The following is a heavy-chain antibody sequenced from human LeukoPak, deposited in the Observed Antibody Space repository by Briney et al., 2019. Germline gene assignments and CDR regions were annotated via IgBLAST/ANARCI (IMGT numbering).Heavy chain of an antibody. CDR1: GGSISSYY. V-gene: IGHV4-59*01. CDR3: ARVRGAFDI. CDR2: IYYSGST. J-gene: IGHJ3*02. Sequence: KPSETLSLTCTVSGGSISSYYWSWIRQPPGKGLEWIGYIYYSGSTNYNPSLKSRVTISVDTSKNQFSLELSSVTAADTAVYYCARVRGAFDIWGQGTMVTVSS.